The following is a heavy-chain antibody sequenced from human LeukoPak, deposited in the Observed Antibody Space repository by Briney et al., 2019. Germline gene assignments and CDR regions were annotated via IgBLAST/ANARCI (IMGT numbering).Heavy chain of an antibody. V-gene: IGHV3-74*01. CDR3: AKRDSSSWPYYFDY. CDR1: GFTFSSHW. D-gene: IGHD6-13*01. Sequence: PGGSLRLSCAASGFTFSSHWMHWVRQAPGKGLVWVSRISSDGSSTSFADSVKGRFTISRDNSKNTLYLQMNSLRAEDTAVYYCAKRDSSSWPYYFDYWGQGTLVTVSS. J-gene: IGHJ4*02. CDR2: ISSDGSST.